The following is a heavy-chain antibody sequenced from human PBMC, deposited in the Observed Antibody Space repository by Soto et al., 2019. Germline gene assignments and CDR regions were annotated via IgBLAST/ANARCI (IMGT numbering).Heavy chain of an antibody. D-gene: IGHD2-2*02. CDR2: INPNSGGT. J-gene: IGHJ5*02. V-gene: IGHV1-2*04. Sequence: CKASGYTFTGYYMHWVRQAPGQGLEWMGWINPNSGGTNYAQKFQGWVTMTRDTSISTAYMELSRLRSDDTAVYYCARVHCSSTSCSTNWFDPWGQGTLVTVSS. CDR3: ARVHCSSTSCSTNWFDP. CDR1: GYTFTGYY.